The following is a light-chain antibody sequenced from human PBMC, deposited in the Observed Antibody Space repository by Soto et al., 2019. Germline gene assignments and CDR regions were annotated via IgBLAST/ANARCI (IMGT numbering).Light chain of an antibody. V-gene: IGKV1-39*01. CDR2: LAS. CDR1: QSISNY. J-gene: IGKJ1*01. CDR3: QQTYKTPLT. Sequence: DIQMTQSPSSLSASLGDRVTITCRASQSISNYLNWYQQRPGKAPKLLIYLASSLSSGVPSKFSGSGSGTDLTLTISVLQPEDSATYYCQQTYKTPLTFGQGTKV.